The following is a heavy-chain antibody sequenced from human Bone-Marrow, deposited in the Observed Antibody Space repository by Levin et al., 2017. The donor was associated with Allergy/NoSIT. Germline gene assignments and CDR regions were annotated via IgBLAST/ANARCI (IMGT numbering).Heavy chain of an antibody. D-gene: IGHD4-17*01. V-gene: IGHV3-30*18. CDR3: AKSGDYGDHLDYMDV. J-gene: IGHJ6*03. Sequence: PGGSLRLSCTVSGFTFRNYGMHWVRQAPGKGLEWVAVISYDGIGKYYADSVEGRFTISRDNSKNTLYLQMSGLRPEDTAIYYCAKSGDYGDHLDYMDVWGKGTTVTVSS. CDR2: ISYDGIGK. CDR1: GFTFRNYG.